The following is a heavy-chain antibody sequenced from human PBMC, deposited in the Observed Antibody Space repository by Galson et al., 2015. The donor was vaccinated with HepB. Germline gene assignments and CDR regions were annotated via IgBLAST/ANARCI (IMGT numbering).Heavy chain of an antibody. CDR2: ISSSSSYI. CDR3: ARAARITMVQGVIITLGAGAHFDY. V-gene: IGHV3-21*01. J-gene: IGHJ4*02. CDR1: GFTFSSYS. Sequence: SLRLSCAASGFTFSSYSVNWVRQAPGKGLEWVSSISSSSSYIYYADSVKGRFTISRDNAKNSLYLQMNSLRAEDTAVYYCARAARITMVQGVIITLGAGAHFDYWGQGTLVTVSS. D-gene: IGHD3-10*01.